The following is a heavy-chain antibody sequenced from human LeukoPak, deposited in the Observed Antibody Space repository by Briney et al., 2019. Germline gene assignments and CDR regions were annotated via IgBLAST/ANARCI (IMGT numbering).Heavy chain of an antibody. CDR3: ARDLLNDEGSTYFFDQ. CDR1: GFTFCCYS. V-gene: IGHV3-48*04. CDR2: ISKSSDRI. J-gene: IGHJ4*02. Sequence: GGSLRLSCAASGFTFCCYSMNWVRQAPGKGLEWVTYISKSSDRIYHADSVKGRFTISRDNAKNSLYLQTDSLRAEDTAVYYCARDLLNDEGSTYFFDQWGQGTLVTVSS. D-gene: IGHD2-2*01.